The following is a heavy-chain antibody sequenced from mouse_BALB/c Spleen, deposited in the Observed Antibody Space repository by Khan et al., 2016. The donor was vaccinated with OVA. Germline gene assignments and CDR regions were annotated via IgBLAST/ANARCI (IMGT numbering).Heavy chain of an antibody. CDR1: GYSITSDYA. V-gene: IGHV3-2*02. Sequence: EVKLLESGPGLVKPSQSLSLTCTVTGYSITSDYAWNWIRQFPGNKLEWMGYISSTGTTNYNPSLKSRISITRDTSKNQFSLQLKSVTTEDTATYYCARSLYYSYGYALDCWGRGTSVTVSS. CDR2: ISSTGTT. D-gene: IGHD2-14*01. J-gene: IGHJ4*01. CDR3: ARSLYYSYGYALDC.